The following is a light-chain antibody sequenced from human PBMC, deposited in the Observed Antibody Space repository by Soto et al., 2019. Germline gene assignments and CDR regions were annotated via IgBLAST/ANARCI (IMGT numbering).Light chain of an antibody. Sequence: EIVMTRSPATLSVSTGERATLSCRASQSVSSNLAWYQQKPGQAPRLLIYGTSSRATGIPARFSGSGSGTEFTLTISSLQSEDFAVYYCQQYNTRAWTFGQGTKVDIK. CDR3: QQYNTRAWT. V-gene: IGKV3-15*01. CDR1: QSVSSN. J-gene: IGKJ1*01. CDR2: GTS.